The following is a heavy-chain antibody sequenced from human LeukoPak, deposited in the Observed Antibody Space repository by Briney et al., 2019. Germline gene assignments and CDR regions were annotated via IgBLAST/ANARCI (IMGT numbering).Heavy chain of an antibody. V-gene: IGHV4-39*01. J-gene: IGHJ4*02. CDR3: GSGTYYQLDF. CDR2: IYYSGST. D-gene: IGHD3-10*01. CDR1: GGSISSGSSY. Sequence: SETLSLNCTVSGGSISSGSSYWGWIRQPPGKGLEWIGSIYYSGSTYYNPSLRSRVTISVDTSKNQISLELNSVTAADTAAYYCGSGTYYQLDFWGQGTLATVSS.